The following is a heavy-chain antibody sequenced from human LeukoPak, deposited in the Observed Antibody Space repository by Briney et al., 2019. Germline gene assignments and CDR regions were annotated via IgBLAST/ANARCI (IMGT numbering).Heavy chain of an antibody. V-gene: IGHV4-39*01. CDR3: APLHMRSRRIPYNYYGKAV. CDR2: IYHTGNT. D-gene: IGHD6-13*01. Sequence: SETLSLTCTVSGASITSSGFSWGWVRQPPGKGLDYVGSIYHTGNTFYNPSLKGRVTMSIDTSKNQVSLNLTSVTAADTVVYYCAPLHMRSRRIPYNYYGKAVWGQGTTVCVSS. CDR1: GASITSSGFS. J-gene: IGHJ6*02.